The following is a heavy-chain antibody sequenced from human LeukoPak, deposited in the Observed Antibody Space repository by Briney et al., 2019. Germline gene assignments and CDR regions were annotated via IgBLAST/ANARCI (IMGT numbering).Heavy chain of an antibody. CDR2: INHSGST. CDR1: GGSFSGYY. J-gene: IGHJ5*02. D-gene: IGHD3-3*01. V-gene: IGHV4-34*01. Sequence: SETLSLTCAVYGGSFSGYYWSWIRQPPGKGLEWIGEINHSGSTNYNPSLKSRVTISVDASKNQFSLKLSSVTAADTAVYYCAPFWSGYYGFDTWGQGTLVTVSS. CDR3: APFWSGYYGFDT.